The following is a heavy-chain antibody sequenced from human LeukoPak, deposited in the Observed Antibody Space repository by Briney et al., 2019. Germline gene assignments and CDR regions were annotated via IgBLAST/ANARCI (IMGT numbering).Heavy chain of an antibody. J-gene: IGHJ6*03. D-gene: IGHD3-22*01. CDR1: GVSISSYY. V-gene: IGHV4-59*01. Sequence: SETLSLTCTVSGVSISSYYWSWIRQPAGKGLEWIGNIYYSGSTNYNPSLKSRVTISVDTSKNQFSLKLSSVTAADTAVYYCTRGSIAYYYMDVWGKGTTVTISS. CDR2: IYYSGST. CDR3: TRGSIAYYYMDV.